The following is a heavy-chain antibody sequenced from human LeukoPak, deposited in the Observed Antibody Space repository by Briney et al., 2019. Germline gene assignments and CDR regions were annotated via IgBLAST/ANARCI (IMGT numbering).Heavy chain of an antibody. V-gene: IGHV4-4*02. CDR1: GGSISSSNW. D-gene: IGHD6-19*01. Sequence: SGTLSFTCAVSGGSISSSNWWCWVRQPPGKGLEWIGEIYHSGSTNYNPSLQSRVTISVDKSKNQFSLKLSSVTAADTAVYYCARMYSSAYYGMDVWGKGTTVTVSS. CDR2: IYHSGST. CDR3: ARMYSSAYYGMDV. J-gene: IGHJ6*04.